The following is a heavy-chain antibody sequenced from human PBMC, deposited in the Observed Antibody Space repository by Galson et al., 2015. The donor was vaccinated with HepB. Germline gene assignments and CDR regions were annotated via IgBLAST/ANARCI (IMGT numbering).Heavy chain of an antibody. Sequence: SLRLSCAASGFSVRDNYMAWVLQPPGKRLEWASSISQDGVGTFYADSVKGRFTISRDNSKNTLFLQMNSLRVEDTAVYYCAKALHQWLIRGAGCEYWGQGTLVTVSS. V-gene: IGHV3-23*01. J-gene: IGHJ4*02. CDR1: GFSVRDNY. CDR2: ISQDGVGT. CDR3: AKALHQWLIRGAGCEY. D-gene: IGHD6-19*01.